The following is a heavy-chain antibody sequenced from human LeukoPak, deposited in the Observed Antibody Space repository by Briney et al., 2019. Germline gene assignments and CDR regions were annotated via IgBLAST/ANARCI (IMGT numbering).Heavy chain of an antibody. CDR2: INPNSGGT. Sequence: ASVKVSCKASGGTFSSYAISWVRQAPGQGLEWMGWINPNSGGTNYAQKFQGRVTMTRDTSISTAYMELSRLRSDDTAVYYCARSLDFDYWGQGTLVTVSS. CDR3: ARSLDFDY. V-gene: IGHV1-2*02. J-gene: IGHJ4*02. CDR1: GGTFSSYA.